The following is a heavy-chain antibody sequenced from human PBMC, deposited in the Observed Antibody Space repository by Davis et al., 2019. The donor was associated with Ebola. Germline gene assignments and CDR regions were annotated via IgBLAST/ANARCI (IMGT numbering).Heavy chain of an antibody. CDR1: GFTFSTYS. Sequence: GESLKISCAASGFTFSTYSMGWVRQAPGKGLEWVSAISGDSDSTYHADSVKGRFTISRDNSKNTLHLQMNSLRVEDTAMYYCAKDTSNVWFDVWGQGTMVTVSS. D-gene: IGHD6-19*01. J-gene: IGHJ3*01. CDR3: AKDTSNVWFDV. CDR2: ISGDSDST. V-gene: IGHV3-23*01.